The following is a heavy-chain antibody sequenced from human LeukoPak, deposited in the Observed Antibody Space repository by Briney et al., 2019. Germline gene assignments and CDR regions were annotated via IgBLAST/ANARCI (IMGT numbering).Heavy chain of an antibody. V-gene: IGHV3-15*07. J-gene: IGHJ6*02. Sequence: PGGSLRLSCAASGFTFSNAWMNWVRQAPGKGLEWVGRIKSKSDGGTTDHAAPVKGRFTVSRDDSKNTLYLQMNSLKTEDTAVYYCTTDEDWNYARKDVWGQGATIIVSS. D-gene: IGHD1-7*01. CDR3: TTDEDWNYARKDV. CDR1: GFTFSNAW. CDR2: IKSKSDGGTT.